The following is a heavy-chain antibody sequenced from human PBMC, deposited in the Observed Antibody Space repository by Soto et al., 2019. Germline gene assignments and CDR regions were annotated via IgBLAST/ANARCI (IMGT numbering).Heavy chain of an antibody. Sequence: QVQLQESGPGLVNPSETLSLTCTVSGGSISNHYWSWIRQPPGKGLEWIGYIYYNGNTNYNHSLRSRVAISVDTSKNQISLKLSSVTAADTAVYYCTRANWYSEYWGQGTLVTVSS. J-gene: IGHJ4*02. D-gene: IGHD7-27*01. V-gene: IGHV4-59*11. CDR2: IYYNGNT. CDR3: TRANWYSEY. CDR1: GGSISNHY.